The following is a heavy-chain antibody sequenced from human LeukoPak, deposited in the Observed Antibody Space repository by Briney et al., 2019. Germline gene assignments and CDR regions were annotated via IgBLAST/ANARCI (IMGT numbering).Heavy chain of an antibody. CDR2: ISYDGSNK. CDR3: AKGLAYCGGDCYSNFQH. CDR1: GFTFSSYG. Sequence: PGRSLRLSCAASGFTFSSYGMHWVRQAPGKGLEWVAAISYDGSNKYYADSVKGRFTISRDNSKNTLYLQMNSLRAEDTAVYYCAKGLAYCGGDCYSNFQHWGQGTLVTVSS. D-gene: IGHD2-21*02. V-gene: IGHV3-30*18. J-gene: IGHJ1*01.